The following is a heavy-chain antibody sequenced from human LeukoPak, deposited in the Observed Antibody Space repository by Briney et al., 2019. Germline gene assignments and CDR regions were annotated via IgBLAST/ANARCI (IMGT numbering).Heavy chain of an antibody. D-gene: IGHD4-17*01. Sequence: GGSLRLSCAASGFTFDDYAMHWVRQAPGKGLEWVSLISWDGGSTYYADSVKGRFTISRDDSKNSLYLQMNSLRAEDTALYYCAKGPYGDYSQPFDYWGQGTLVTVSS. CDR2: ISWDGGST. CDR3: AKGPYGDYSQPFDY. V-gene: IGHV3-43D*03. J-gene: IGHJ4*02. CDR1: GFTFDDYA.